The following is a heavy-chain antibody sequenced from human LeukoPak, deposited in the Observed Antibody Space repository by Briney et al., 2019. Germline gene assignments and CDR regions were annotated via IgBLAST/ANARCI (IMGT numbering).Heavy chain of an antibody. D-gene: IGHD5-24*01. Sequence: SETLSLTCIVSGGSINSYYWSWIRQPPGKGLEWIGYIYYSGSTNYNPSLKSRVTLSVDTSKDQFSLKLSSVTAADTAVYYCARDGLGYGLPFDYWGQGTLVTVSS. J-gene: IGHJ4*02. V-gene: IGHV4-59*01. CDR2: IYYSGST. CDR1: GGSINSYY. CDR3: ARDGLGYGLPFDY.